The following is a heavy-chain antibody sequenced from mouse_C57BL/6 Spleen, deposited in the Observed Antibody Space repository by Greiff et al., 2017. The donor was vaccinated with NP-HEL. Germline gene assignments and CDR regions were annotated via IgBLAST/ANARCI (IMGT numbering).Heavy chain of an antibody. D-gene: IGHD4-1*01. CDR2: IYPGDGDT. CDR3: ASNWDEVYYFDY. Sequence: QVQLKQSGPELVKPGASVKISCKASGYAFSSSWMNWVKQRPGKGLEWIGRIYPGDGDTNYNGKFKGKATLTADKSSSTAYMQLSSLTSEDSAVYFCASNWDEVYYFDYWGQGTTLTVSS. J-gene: IGHJ2*01. CDR1: GYAFSSSW. V-gene: IGHV1-82*01.